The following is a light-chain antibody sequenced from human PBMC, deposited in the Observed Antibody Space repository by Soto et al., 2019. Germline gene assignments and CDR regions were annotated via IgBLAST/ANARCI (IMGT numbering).Light chain of an antibody. J-gene: IGKJ4*01. V-gene: IGKV3-11*01. CDR2: DAS. Sequence: EAVLTQSPATLSLSPGETATLSCRASQSVSSYLAWYQQKPGQAPRLLIYDASKTATGIPARFCGSGSGTDFTLTISGLEPEDFAVYYCQQRSGWPPSLTFGGGTKVEIK. CDR1: QSVSSY. CDR3: QQRSGWPPSLT.